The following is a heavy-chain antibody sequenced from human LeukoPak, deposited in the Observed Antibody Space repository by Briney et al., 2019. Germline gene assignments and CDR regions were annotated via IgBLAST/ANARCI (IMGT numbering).Heavy chain of an antibody. CDR3: ARVNYGLDAFDI. Sequence: SETLSLTCTVSGGSISSYYWTWIRQPPGKGLEWIGYIYYSGSTNYNPSLKSRVTISVDTSKNQFSLKLSSVTAADTAVYYCARVNYGLDAFDIWGQGTMVTVSS. J-gene: IGHJ3*02. V-gene: IGHV4-59*01. CDR1: GGSISSYY. CDR2: IYYSGST. D-gene: IGHD4-17*01.